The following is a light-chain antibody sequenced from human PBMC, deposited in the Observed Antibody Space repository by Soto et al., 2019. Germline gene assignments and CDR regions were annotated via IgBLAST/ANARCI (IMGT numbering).Light chain of an antibody. J-gene: IGKJ4*01. CDR3: QKPPLT. V-gene: IGKV3-11*01. Sequence: EIVLTQSPATLSLSPGERATLSCRASRGVSSYLAWYQQKPGQAPRLLIYDVSNRATGIPARFSGSGSGTDFTLTLSSLEPEDFAVYYCQKPPLTFGGGTKVEIK. CDR1: RGVSSY. CDR2: DVS.